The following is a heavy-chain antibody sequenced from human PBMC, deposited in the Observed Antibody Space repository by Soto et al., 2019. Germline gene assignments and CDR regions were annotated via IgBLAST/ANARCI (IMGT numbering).Heavy chain of an antibody. J-gene: IGHJ3*02. CDR2: INRDGSKK. CDR1: GFTLSAYW. CDR3: ARDVSPGSSSLYLDAFDI. D-gene: IGHD6-13*01. V-gene: IGHV3-7*05. Sequence: EVQLEESGGDLVQPGGSLRLSCAASGFTLSAYWMTWVRQAPGKGLEWVANINRDGSKKSYLDSVRGRFTISRDTRGNSLYLQMDSLRADDTALSYCARDVSPGSSSLYLDAFDIWGQGTMVTVSS.